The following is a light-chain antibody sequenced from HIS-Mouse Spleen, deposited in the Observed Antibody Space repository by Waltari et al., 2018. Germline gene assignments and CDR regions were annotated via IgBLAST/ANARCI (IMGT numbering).Light chain of an antibody. Sequence: DIQMTQSPSTLSASVGDRVTITCRASQSMSSWLAWYQQPPGKAPKLLLYKSSSLESGVPSRFSGSGSGTEFTLTISSLQPDDFATYYCQQYNSYLYTFGQGTKLEIK. CDR1: QSMSSW. CDR2: KSS. J-gene: IGKJ2*01. V-gene: IGKV1-5*03. CDR3: QQYNSYLYT.